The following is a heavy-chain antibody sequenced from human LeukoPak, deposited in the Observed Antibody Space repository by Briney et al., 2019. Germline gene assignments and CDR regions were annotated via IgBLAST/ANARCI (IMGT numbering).Heavy chain of an antibody. CDR1: GESFSGYY. CDR2: INHSGSTT. J-gene: IGHJ4*02. CDR3: ARKSGYARDY. D-gene: IGHD5-12*01. V-gene: IGHV4-34*01. Sequence: PSETLSLTCAVYGESFSGYYWNWNRQPPGKGLEWIGEINHSGSTTNHNPSLKSRVTMSVDTSKNQFSLKMTSVTAADTAVYYCARKSGYARDYWGQGTLVIVSS.